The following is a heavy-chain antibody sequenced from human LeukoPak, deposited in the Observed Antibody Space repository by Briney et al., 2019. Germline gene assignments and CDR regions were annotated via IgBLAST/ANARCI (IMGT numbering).Heavy chain of an antibody. CDR2: IIPIFGTA. V-gene: IGHV1-69*13. J-gene: IGHJ6*02. CDR1: GGTFSSYA. CDR3: ARVRYDSSGGSDGTYYYYGMDV. D-gene: IGHD3-22*01. Sequence: SVKVSCKASGGTFSSYAISWVRQAPGQGLEWTGGIIPIFGTASYAQKFQGRVTITADESTSTAYMELSSLRSEDTAVYYCARVRYDSSGGSDGTYYYYGMDVRGQGTTVTVSS.